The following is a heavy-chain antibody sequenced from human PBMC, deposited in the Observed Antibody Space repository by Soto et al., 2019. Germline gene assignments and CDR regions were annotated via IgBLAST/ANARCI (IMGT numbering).Heavy chain of an antibody. J-gene: IGHJ4*02. D-gene: IGHD3-10*01. V-gene: IGHV4-59*01. CDR1: GGSISSYC. CDR2: IYYSGST. CDR3: ARDFGSGNDY. Sequence: QVQLQESGPGLVKPSETLSLTCTVSGGSISSYCWSWIRQPPGKGLEWIGYIYYSGSTNYNPSLTSRVTISVDTSKNQFSLKLSSVTAADTAVYYCARDFGSGNDYWGQGTLVTVSS.